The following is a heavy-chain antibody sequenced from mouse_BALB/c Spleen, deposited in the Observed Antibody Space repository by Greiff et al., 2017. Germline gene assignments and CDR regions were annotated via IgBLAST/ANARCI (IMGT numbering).Heavy chain of an antibody. CDR3: ARGQLGLRRFAY. CDR2: IWAGGST. D-gene: IGHD3-1*01. V-gene: IGHV2-9*02. J-gene: IGHJ3*01. Sequence: VMLVESGPGLVAPSQSLSITCTVSGFSLTSYGVHWVRQPPGKGLEWLGVIWAGGSTNYNSALMSRLSISKDNSKSQVFLKMNSLQTDDTAMYYCARGQLGLRRFAYWGQGTLVTVSA. CDR1: GFSLTSYG.